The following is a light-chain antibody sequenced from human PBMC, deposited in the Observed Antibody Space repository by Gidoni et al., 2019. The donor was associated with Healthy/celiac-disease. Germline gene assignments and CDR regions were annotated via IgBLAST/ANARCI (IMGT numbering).Light chain of an antibody. CDR1: QSVRSY. CDR3: QQRSNWPRLT. V-gene: IGKV3-11*01. J-gene: IGKJ4*01. Sequence: EIVLTQSPATLSLSPGEIATLSCRASQSVRSYLAWYQQKPVQAPRLLIYDASNRATGIPARFSGSGSGTDFTLTISSLEPEDFAVYYCQQRSNWPRLTFGGGTKVEIK. CDR2: DAS.